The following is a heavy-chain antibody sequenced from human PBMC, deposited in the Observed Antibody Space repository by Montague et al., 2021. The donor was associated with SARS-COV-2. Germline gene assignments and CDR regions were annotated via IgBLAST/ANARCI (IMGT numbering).Heavy chain of an antibody. J-gene: IGHJ4*02. Sequence: SETLSLTCTVSGDSVSSGSYYWNWIRQPPGKGLEWIGEINHSGSTNNNPSLKSRVTMSVDTSKNQFSLKLSSVTAADTAVYYCARGARQGYGFRLGSFDYWGQGTLVTVSS. CDR1: GDSVSSGSYY. D-gene: IGHD3-10*01. CDR2: INHSGST. V-gene: IGHV4-39*07. CDR3: ARGARQGYGFRLGSFDY.